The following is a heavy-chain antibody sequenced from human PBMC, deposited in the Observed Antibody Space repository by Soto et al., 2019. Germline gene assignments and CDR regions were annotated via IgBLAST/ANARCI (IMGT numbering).Heavy chain of an antibody. CDR3: ARAVAVTQFDY. CDR2: INPNSGAT. CDR1: GYTFTGYY. D-gene: IGHD6-19*01. J-gene: IGHJ4*02. Sequence: ASVKVSCKASGYTFTGYYMHWVRQAPGQGLEWMGWINPNSGATKYAQKFQGWVTMTRDTSISTAYMEVSRLRSDDTAVYYCARAVAVTQFDYWGQGNPVTVSS. V-gene: IGHV1-2*04.